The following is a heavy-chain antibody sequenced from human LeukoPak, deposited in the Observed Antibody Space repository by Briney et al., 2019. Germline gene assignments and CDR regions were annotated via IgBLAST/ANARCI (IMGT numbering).Heavy chain of an antibody. CDR1: GFTFSSYS. V-gene: IGHV3-21*01. Sequence: GGSLRLSCAASGFTFSSYSMNWVRQAPGKGLEWVSSISSSSRYIYYADSVKGRFTISRDNAKNSLYLQMNSLRADDTAVYYCAREDRDYYDSSGSSDYWGQGTLVTVSS. CDR2: ISSSSRYI. J-gene: IGHJ4*02. CDR3: AREDRDYYDSSGSSDY. D-gene: IGHD3-22*01.